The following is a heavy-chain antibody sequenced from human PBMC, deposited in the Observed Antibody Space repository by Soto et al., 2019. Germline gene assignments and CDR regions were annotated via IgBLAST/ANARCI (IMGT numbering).Heavy chain of an antibody. V-gene: IGHV4-38-2*02. Sequence: SETLSLTCAVSGYSISSGYYWGWIRQPPGKGLEWIGTIYHSGSTYYNPSLKSRVTISVDTAKNQFSLKLSSVTAADTAVYYCARDRGYDFWSGYYAYWGQGTLVTVSS. J-gene: IGHJ4*02. D-gene: IGHD3-3*01. CDR3: ARDRGYDFWSGYYAY. CDR2: IYHSGST. CDR1: GYSISSGYY.